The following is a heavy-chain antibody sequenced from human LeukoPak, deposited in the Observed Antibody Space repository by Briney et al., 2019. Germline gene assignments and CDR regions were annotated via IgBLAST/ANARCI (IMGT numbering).Heavy chain of an antibody. Sequence: GGSLRLSCAASGXTFSRYWMHWVRQAPGMGLVWVSRINSDGSITTYADSVKGRFTISRDNAKNTLYLQMNSLRAKDTAVYYCASSVGGYNWFDPWGQGTLVTVSS. J-gene: IGHJ5*02. CDR2: INSDGSIT. V-gene: IGHV3-74*01. D-gene: IGHD1-26*01. CDR1: GXTFSRYW. CDR3: ASSVGGYNWFDP.